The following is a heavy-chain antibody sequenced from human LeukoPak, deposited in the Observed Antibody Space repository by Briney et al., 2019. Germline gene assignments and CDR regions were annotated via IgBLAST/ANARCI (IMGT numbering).Heavy chain of an antibody. CDR2: ISSSSSYI. V-gene: IGHV3-21*04. CDR1: GFTFSSYS. J-gene: IGHJ4*02. CDR3: AKRMAIYSGYDDLDY. Sequence: PGGSLRLSCAASGFTFSSYSMNRVRQAPGKGLEWVSSISSSSSYIYYADSVKGRFTISRDNAKNSLYLQMNSLRAEDTAVYYCAKRMAIYSGYDDLDYWGQGTLVTVSS. D-gene: IGHD5-12*01.